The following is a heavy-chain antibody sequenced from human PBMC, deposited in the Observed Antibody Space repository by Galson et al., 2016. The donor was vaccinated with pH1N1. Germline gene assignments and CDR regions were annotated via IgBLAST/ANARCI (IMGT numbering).Heavy chain of an antibody. CDR2: INPNSGGT. D-gene: IGHD2-8*02. J-gene: IGHJ4*02. Sequence: SVKVSCKASGYTFTGYYMHRVRQAPGQGLEWMGWINPNSGGTNYAQKFQGRVTMTRDTSISTAYMELSRLRSDDTAIYYCARETDPGLYFDYWGQGTLVTVSS. CDR1: GYTFTGYY. V-gene: IGHV1-2*02. CDR3: ARETDPGLYFDY.